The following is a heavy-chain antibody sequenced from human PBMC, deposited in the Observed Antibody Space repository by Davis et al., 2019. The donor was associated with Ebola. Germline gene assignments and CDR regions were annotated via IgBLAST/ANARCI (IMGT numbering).Heavy chain of an antibody. D-gene: IGHD3-9*01. Sequence: GESLKISCAASGFTFGNYWMHWIRQAPGKGLVWVSRINPDGTTTTYADSVEGRFTISRDNAKNTVFLQMDSLRAEDTAVYYCTKDFDYEKAYWGQGSLVTVSS. CDR1: GFTFGNYW. V-gene: IGHV3-74*01. CDR2: INPDGTTT. J-gene: IGHJ4*02. CDR3: TKDFDYEKAY.